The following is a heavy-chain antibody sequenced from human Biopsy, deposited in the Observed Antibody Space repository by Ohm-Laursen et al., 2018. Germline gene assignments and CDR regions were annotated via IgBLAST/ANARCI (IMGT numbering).Heavy chain of an antibody. CDR2: IIPMFGTA. CDR3: ARGPHSGSHSCFDY. D-gene: IGHD1-26*01. Sequence: SSVKVPCKSSGGTFINYAISWVRQAPGQGLEWMGGIIPMFGTANYAQMFQGRVTISADESTSTSYMELSSLTTEDTAIYYCARGPHSGSHSCFDYWGRGTLVTVSS. V-gene: IGHV1-69*01. CDR1: GGTFINYA. J-gene: IGHJ4*02.